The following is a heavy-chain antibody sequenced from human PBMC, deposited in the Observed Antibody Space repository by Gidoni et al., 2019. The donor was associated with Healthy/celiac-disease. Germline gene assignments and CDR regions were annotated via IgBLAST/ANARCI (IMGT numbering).Heavy chain of an antibody. Sequence: EVQLLESGGGLVQPGGSLRLSCAASGFTFCRSCVRWVRQAPGKGLEWVANIKQDGSEKYYVDSVKGRFTISRDNAKNSLYLQMNSLRAEDTAVNYCARDSLWLGAFDIWGQGTMVTVSS. J-gene: IGHJ3*02. D-gene: IGHD2-21*01. CDR3: ARDSLWLGAFDI. V-gene: IGHV3-7*01. CDR2: IKQDGSEK. CDR1: GFTFCRSC.